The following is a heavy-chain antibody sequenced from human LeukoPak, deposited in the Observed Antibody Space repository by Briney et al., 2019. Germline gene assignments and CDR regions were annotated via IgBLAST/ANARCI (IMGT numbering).Heavy chain of an antibody. CDR2: INHSGST. CDR3: ARVYDSFDAFDI. J-gene: IGHJ3*02. V-gene: IGHV4-34*01. CDR1: GGSFSGYY. D-gene: IGHD3-22*01. Sequence: KPSETLSLTCAVYGGSFSGYYWSWIRQPPGKGLEWIGEINHSGSTNYNPFLKSRVTISVDTSKNQFSLKLSSVTAADTAVYYCARVYDSFDAFDIWGQGTMVTVSS.